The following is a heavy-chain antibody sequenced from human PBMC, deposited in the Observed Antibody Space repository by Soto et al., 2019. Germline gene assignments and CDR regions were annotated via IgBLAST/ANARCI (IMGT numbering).Heavy chain of an antibody. CDR2: INHSGST. D-gene: IGHD3-3*01. J-gene: IGHJ5*02. CDR1: GGSFSGYY. CDR3: ARYDFWSGPNWFDP. Sequence: SETLSLTCAVYGGSFSGYYWSWIRQPPGKGLEWIGEINHSGSTNYNPSLKSRVTISVDTSKNQFSLKLSSVTAADTAVYYCARYDFWSGPNWFDPWGQGTLVTVSS. V-gene: IGHV4-34*01.